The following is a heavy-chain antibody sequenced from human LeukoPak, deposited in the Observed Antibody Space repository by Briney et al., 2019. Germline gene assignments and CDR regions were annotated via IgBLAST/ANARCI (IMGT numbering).Heavy chain of an antibody. CDR2: INNDGNAT. V-gene: IGHV3-74*01. Sequence: GGSLRLSCAASGFTFNYFWMHWVRQVLGKGLVWVAGINNDGNATYYADSVKGRFTISRDNAKNPVYLQMTGLRAEDPTVYYCATVSEYWGQGTLVTVSS. CDR1: GFTFNYFW. CDR3: ATVSEY. J-gene: IGHJ4*02.